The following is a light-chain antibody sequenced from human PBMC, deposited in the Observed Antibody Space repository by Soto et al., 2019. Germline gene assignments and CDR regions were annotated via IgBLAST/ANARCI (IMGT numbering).Light chain of an antibody. J-gene: IGKJ4*01. CDR3: QQYAISPLT. Sequence: NVLTQSPGTLSLSPGERATLSCRASQSVARKYLAWYQQKAGQSPRLLIYDASNRATGIPYRFSGSGSGADFTLTISRLEPEDFAVYFCQQYAISPLTFGGGTKLEIK. CDR1: QSVARKY. V-gene: IGKV3-20*01. CDR2: DAS.